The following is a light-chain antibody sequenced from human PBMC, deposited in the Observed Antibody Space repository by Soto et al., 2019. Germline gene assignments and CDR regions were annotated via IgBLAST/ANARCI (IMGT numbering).Light chain of an antibody. V-gene: IGKV3D-15*01. CDR1: QSVSSS. CDR3: QQYKSWPIT. CDR2: GAS. J-gene: IGKJ5*01. Sequence: EIVMTQSPATLSVSPGERATLSCRASQSVSSSLAWYQQKPGQAPRLLVYGASTWATGVPPRFTGSGSGTEFTLTISGLQSEDFAVYYCQQYKSWPITFGQGTLLEIK.